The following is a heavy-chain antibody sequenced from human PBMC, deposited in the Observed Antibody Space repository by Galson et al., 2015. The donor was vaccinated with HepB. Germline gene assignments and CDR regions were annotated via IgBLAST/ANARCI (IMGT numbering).Heavy chain of an antibody. CDR3: ARGYAPDY. CDR1: GFTFSSYW. CDR2: IKQDGSEK. V-gene: IGHV3-7*01. J-gene: IGHJ4*02. Sequence: SLRLSCAASGFTFSSYWMTWVRQTPGKGLECVANIKQDGSEKSYVDSVKGRFTISRDNAKSSLYLQMNSLRVEDTALYYCARGYAPDYWGQGTLVTVSS. D-gene: IGHD1-1*01.